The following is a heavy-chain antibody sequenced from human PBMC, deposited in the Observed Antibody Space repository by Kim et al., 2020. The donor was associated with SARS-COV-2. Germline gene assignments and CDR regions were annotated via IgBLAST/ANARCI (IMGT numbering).Heavy chain of an antibody. D-gene: IGHD3-9*01. V-gene: IGHV1-2*06. Sequence: ASVKVSCKASGYTFTDYYIHWVRQAPGQGLEWMGRISPNSGGTNYAQKFQGRVTLTRDTSISTAYIELTMLISDETAVYYCARAQFDILSGYAPPAYWGQGTLVTVSS. CDR1: GYTFTDYY. J-gene: IGHJ4*02. CDR2: ISPNSGGT. CDR3: ARAQFDILSGYAPPAY.